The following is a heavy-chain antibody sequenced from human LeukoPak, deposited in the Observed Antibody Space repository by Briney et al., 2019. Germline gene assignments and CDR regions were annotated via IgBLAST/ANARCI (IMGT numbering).Heavy chain of an antibody. J-gene: IGHJ4*02. CDR1: GFTFSSYW. CDR2: ISGDGKVT. D-gene: IGHD2-8*01. CDR3: ARGTNGWKGIDY. V-gene: IGHV3-74*01. Sequence: GGSLRLSCAASGFTFSSYWMHWVRQAPGKGQGWVSKISGDGKVTTYADSVKGRFTISRDNAKDTLYLQLNSLRAEDTAVYYCARGTNGWKGIDYWGQGPQVTVSS.